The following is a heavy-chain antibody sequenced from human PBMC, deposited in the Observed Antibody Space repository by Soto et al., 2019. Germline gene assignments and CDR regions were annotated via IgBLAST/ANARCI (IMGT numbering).Heavy chain of an antibody. CDR3: ARDTARAMVRIYYCMDV. CDR2: IWYDGSNK. J-gene: IGHJ6*02. D-gene: IGHD3-10*01. Sequence: QVQLVESGGGVVQPGRSLRLSCAASGFTFSSYGMHWVRQAPGKGLEWVAVIWYDGSNKYYADSVKGRFTISRDNSKNTLYLQMNSLRAADTAVYYCARDTARAMVRIYYCMDVWGQGTTVTVSS. V-gene: IGHV3-33*01. CDR1: GFTFSSYG.